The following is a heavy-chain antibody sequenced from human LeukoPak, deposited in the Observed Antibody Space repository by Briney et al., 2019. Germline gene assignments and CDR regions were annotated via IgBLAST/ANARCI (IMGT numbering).Heavy chain of an antibody. V-gene: IGHV3-43*02. D-gene: IGHD3-9*01. Sequence: QPGGSLRLSCAASGFTFDDYAMHWVRQGPGKGLEWVSYISGDGSTTYSADSVKGRFTISRDNSKASLFLQMNSLRTEDTAFYYCAKAPTPTGLYMHSWGRGTLVTVSS. J-gene: IGHJ4*02. CDR2: ISGDGSTT. CDR3: AKAPTPTGLYMHS. CDR1: GFTFDDYA.